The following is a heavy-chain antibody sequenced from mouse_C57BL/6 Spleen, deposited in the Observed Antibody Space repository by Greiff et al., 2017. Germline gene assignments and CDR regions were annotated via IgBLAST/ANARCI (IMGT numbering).Heavy chain of an antibody. J-gene: IGHJ2*01. CDR1: GYTFTSYW. Sequence: QVQLQQPGAELVMPGASVKLSCKASGYTFTSYWMHWVKQRPGQGLEWIGEIDPSDSYTNYNQKFKGKSTLTVDKSSSTAYMQLSSLTAGESAVYYRARIGVRRGGSYFDYWGQGTTLTVSS. D-gene: IGHD2-1*01. V-gene: IGHV1-69*01. CDR2: IDPSDSYT. CDR3: ARIGVRRGGSYFDY.